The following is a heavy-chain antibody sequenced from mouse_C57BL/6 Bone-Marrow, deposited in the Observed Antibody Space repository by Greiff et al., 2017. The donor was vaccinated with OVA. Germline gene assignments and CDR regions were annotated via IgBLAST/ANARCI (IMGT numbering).Heavy chain of an antibody. CDR2: IWWDDDK. CDR3: ARILIYDGYYPYAMDY. V-gene: IGHV8-8*01. D-gene: IGHD2-3*01. Sequence: QVTLKVSGPGILQPSQTLSLTCSFSGFSLSTFGMGVGWIRQPSGKGLEWLAHIWWDDDKYYNPALKSRLTISKDTSKNQVFLKIANVYTADTATYYCARILIYDGYYPYAMDYWGQGTSVTVSS. CDR1: GFSLSTFGMG. J-gene: IGHJ4*01.